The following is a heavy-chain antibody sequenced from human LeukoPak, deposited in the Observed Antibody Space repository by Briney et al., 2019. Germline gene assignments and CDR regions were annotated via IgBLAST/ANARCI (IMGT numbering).Heavy chain of an antibody. J-gene: IGHJ5*02. Sequence: SETLSLTCTASGGSISSYYWSWIRQPPGKGLEWIGYIYYSGSTNYNPSLKSRVTISVDTSKNQFSLKLSSVTAADTAVYYCARGRDCSSTSCYTGVWFDPWGQGTLVTVSS. CDR2: IYYSGST. CDR1: GGSISSYY. CDR3: ARGRDCSSTSCYTGVWFDP. D-gene: IGHD2-2*02. V-gene: IGHV4-59*01.